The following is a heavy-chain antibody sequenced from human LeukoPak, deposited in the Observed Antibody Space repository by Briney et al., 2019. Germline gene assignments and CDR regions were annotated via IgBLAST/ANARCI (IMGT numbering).Heavy chain of an antibody. Sequence: SETLSLTCAVYGGSFSGYYWSWIRQPPGKGLEWIGEINHSGSTKYNPSLKSRVTISVDTSKNQFSLKLSSVTAADTAVYYCARGRVRAAAVNWFDPWGQGTLVTGSS. D-gene: IGHD3-10*01. V-gene: IGHV4-34*01. CDR1: GGSFSGYY. CDR2: INHSGST. CDR3: ARGRVRAAAVNWFDP. J-gene: IGHJ5*02.